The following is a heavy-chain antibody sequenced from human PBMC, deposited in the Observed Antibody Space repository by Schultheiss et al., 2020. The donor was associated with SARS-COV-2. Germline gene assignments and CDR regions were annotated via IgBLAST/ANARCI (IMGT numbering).Heavy chain of an antibody. Sequence: GESLKISCAASGFTVSSNYMSWVRQAPGKGLEWVAVISYDGSNKYYADSMKGRFTISRDNSKNTLYLQMNSLRAEDTAVYYCAKDWSPYSSSWYDYWGQGTLVTVSS. CDR1: GFTVSSNY. D-gene: IGHD6-13*01. J-gene: IGHJ4*02. CDR2: ISYDGSNK. CDR3: AKDWSPYSSSWYDY. V-gene: IGHV3-30*18.